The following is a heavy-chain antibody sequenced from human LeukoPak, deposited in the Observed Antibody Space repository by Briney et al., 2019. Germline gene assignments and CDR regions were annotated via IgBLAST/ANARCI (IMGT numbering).Heavy chain of an antibody. Sequence: GGSLRLSCAASGFTFSSYSMNWVRQAPGKGREWVSSISSSSSYIYYADSVKGRFTISRDNAKNSLYLQMNSLRAEDTAVYYCARPYDSSGYYGDYYGMDVWGQGTTVTVSS. CDR2: ISSSSSYI. J-gene: IGHJ6*02. CDR3: ARPYDSSGYYGDYYGMDV. D-gene: IGHD3-22*01. V-gene: IGHV3-21*01. CDR1: GFTFSSYS.